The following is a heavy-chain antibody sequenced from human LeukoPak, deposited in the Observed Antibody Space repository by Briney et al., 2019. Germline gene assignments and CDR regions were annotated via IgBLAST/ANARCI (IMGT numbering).Heavy chain of an antibody. CDR2: MNPNSGNT. V-gene: IGHV1-8*03. CDR3: ARGHLQAPVYSTSWYRAYNWFDP. J-gene: IGHJ5*02. D-gene: IGHD6-13*01. Sequence: ASVKVSCKASGYTFTSYDIDWVRQAPGQGLEWMGWMNPNSGNTGYAQKFKGRVTITRNTAISTAYMELSSLRSEDTAVYYCARGHLQAPVYSTSWYRAYNWFDPWGQGVLVTVSS. CDR1: GYTFTSYD.